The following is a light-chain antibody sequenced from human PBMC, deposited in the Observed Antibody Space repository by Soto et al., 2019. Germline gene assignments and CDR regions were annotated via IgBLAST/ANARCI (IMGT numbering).Light chain of an antibody. J-gene: IGKJ2*01. V-gene: IGKV1-5*01. CDR1: QSISSW. Sequence: DIQMTQSPSTLSASVGDRVTITCRASQSISSWLAWYQQKPGKAPKLLIYDASSLESGVPSMFRGSGSGTEFTLTISSLQPDDFATYYCQQYNSYLYTFGQGTKLEIK. CDR3: QQYNSYLYT. CDR2: DAS.